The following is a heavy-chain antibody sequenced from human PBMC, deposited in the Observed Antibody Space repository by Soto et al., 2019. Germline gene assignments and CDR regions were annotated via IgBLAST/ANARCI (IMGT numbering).Heavy chain of an antibody. D-gene: IGHD1-1*01. Sequence: SVKVSCKASGYTFTFRYLHWVRQAPGQTLEWMGWITPFKSDTNYAQKFQDRVTITRDRSVSTAYMELSNLRSDDTAMYYCARSPFAGSDAFDIWGQGTMVTVSS. J-gene: IGHJ3*02. V-gene: IGHV1-45*02. CDR1: GYTFTFRY. CDR2: ITPFKSDT. CDR3: ARSPFAGSDAFDI.